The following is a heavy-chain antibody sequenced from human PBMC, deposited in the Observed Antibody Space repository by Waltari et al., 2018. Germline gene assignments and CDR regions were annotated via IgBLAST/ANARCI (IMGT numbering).Heavy chain of an antibody. D-gene: IGHD6-13*01. CDR3: ARGGGSNWVGYFDL. Sequence: QVQLMQSGAEVKKPGASVKVSCKACGYTFTDYYNHWVRQAPGQGLEWMGWINPNSGDPTFAQNFQGSVTVTRDTSISTAYMELTRLTSDDTAVFYCARGGGSNWVGYFDLWGRGTLVTVSS. V-gene: IGHV1-2*02. J-gene: IGHJ2*01. CDR1: GYTFTDYY. CDR2: INPNSGDP.